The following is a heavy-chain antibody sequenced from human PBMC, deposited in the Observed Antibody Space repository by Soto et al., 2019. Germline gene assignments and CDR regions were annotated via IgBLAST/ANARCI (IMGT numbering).Heavy chain of an antibody. J-gene: IGHJ4*02. CDR2: IIPISGTT. V-gene: IGHV1-69*06. CDR1: GGTFNNYA. Sequence: QVQLVQSGAEVKKPESSVKVSCKPSGGTFNNYAINWVRQAPGQGLEWMGGIIPISGTTKYAQKFQGRVTITADKSASTAYMDLSSLRSEDTAVYYCARWGGTSCSGGDCFKKPFDYWGQGTLVTVSS. CDR3: ARWGGTSCSGGDCFKKPFDY. D-gene: IGHD2-21*02.